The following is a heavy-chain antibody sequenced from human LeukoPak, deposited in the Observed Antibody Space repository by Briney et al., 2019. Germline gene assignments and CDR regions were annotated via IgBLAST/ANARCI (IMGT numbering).Heavy chain of an antibody. CDR2: INTDGSST. Sequence: GGSLRLSCAASGFTFSSYWMHWVRQAPGKGLVWVSRINTDGSSTSYADSVKGRFTISRDNSKNTLYLQMNSLRTEDTAVYYCAKDLEGGSSWLYYFDYWGRGTLVTVSS. CDR3: AKDLEGGSSWLYYFDY. V-gene: IGHV3-74*01. J-gene: IGHJ4*02. CDR1: GFTFSSYW. D-gene: IGHD6-13*01.